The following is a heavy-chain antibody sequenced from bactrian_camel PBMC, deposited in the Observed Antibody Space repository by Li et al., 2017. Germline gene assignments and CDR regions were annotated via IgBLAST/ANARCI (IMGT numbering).Heavy chain of an antibody. Sequence: HVQLVESGGGSVTAGGSLRLSCAASTYIHSNNCVGWFRQRPGTEREGVAAVYYGGIPQYADSVKGRFTISQDSAKNTVYLQLDSLKPEDTAMYYCAANIGTCAASVFGRFRGFNWWGQGTQVTV. V-gene: IGHV3S53*01. D-gene: IGHD1*01. CDR2: VYYGGIP. CDR3: AANIGTCAASVFGRFRGFNW. CDR1: TYIHSNNC. J-gene: IGHJ4*01.